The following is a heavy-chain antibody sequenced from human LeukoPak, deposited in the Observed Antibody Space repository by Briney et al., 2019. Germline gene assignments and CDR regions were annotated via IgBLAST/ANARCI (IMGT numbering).Heavy chain of an antibody. J-gene: IGHJ4*02. V-gene: IGHV3-21*01. CDR2: ISSSSSYI. CDR3: ARDSRPVVAATITGHYFDY. D-gene: IGHD2-15*01. Sequence: SGGSLRLSCAASGFTFSSYSMNWVRQAPGKGLEWVSSISSSSSYIYYADSVKGRITISRDNAKNSLYLQMNSLRAEDTAVYYCARDSRPVVAATITGHYFDYWGQGTLVTVSS. CDR1: GFTFSSYS.